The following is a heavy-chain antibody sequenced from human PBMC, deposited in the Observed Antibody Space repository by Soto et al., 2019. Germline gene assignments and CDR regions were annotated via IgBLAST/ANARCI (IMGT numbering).Heavy chain of an antibody. CDR3: ARDLYGDYVPGYSGMDV. CDR1: GYTFTGYY. J-gene: IGHJ6*02. CDR2: INPNSGGT. V-gene: IGHV1-2*04. D-gene: IGHD4-17*01. Sequence: ASVKVSCKASGYTFTGYYMHLVRQAPGQGLERIGWINPNSGGTNYAQKLQGWVTMTRDTSISTAYMELSRLRSDDTAVYYGARDLYGDYVPGYSGMDVWGQGTTVTVSS.